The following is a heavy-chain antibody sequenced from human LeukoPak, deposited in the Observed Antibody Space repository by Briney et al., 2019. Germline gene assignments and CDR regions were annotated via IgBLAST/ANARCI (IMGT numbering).Heavy chain of an antibody. CDR1: GGTYISYA. CDR2: IIPIFGIA. D-gene: IGHD6-19*01. J-gene: IGHJ5*02. Sequence: SVKVSCKASGGTYISYASSWVRQARGQGLEWMGRIIPIFGIANYAQKFQGRVTITADKSTSTAYMELSSLRSEDTGVYFCARDGSIAVALNWCDLWGRGTLVSVS. CDR3: ARDGSIAVALNWCDL. V-gene: IGHV1-69*17.